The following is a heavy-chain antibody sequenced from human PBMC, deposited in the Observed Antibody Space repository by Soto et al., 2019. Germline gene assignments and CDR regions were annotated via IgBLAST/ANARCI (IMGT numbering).Heavy chain of an antibody. D-gene: IGHD6-13*01. CDR3: ARESSRANYFDY. Sequence: PSETLSLTCTVSGGSISSYYWSWIRQPPGKGLEWIGYIYYSGSTNYNPSLKSRVTISVDTSKNQFSLKLSSVTAADTAVYYCARESSRANYFDYRGQGTLVTVSS. J-gene: IGHJ4*02. CDR2: IYYSGST. CDR1: GGSISSYY. V-gene: IGHV4-59*01.